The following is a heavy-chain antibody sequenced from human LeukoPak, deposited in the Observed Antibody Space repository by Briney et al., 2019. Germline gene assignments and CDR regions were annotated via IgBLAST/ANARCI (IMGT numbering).Heavy chain of an antibody. CDR1: GGSISSGGYY. J-gene: IGHJ4*02. Sequence: SETLSLTCTVSGGSISSGGYYWSWIRQHPGKGLEWIGYIYYSGSTYYNPSLKSRVTISVDTSKNQFSLKLSSVTAADTAVYYCAGATFGYFDYWGQGTLVTVSS. CDR3: AGATFGYFDY. CDR2: IYYSGST. V-gene: IGHV4-31*03. D-gene: IGHD3-16*01.